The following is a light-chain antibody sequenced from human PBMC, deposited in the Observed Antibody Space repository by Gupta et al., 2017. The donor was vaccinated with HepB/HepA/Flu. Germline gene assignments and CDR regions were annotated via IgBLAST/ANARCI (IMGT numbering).Light chain of an antibody. CDR3: QSYDSSLSGSMV. J-gene: IGLJ2*01. V-gene: IGLV1-40*01. CDR2: GNS. Sequence: SVLTPPPSLTAAPAQRVTISCTWSSSNIGAGYDVHWYHQLPGTAPKLLIYGNSNRPSGVPDRFSGSKSGTSASLAITGLQAEDEADYYCQSYDSSLSGSMVFGGGTKLTVL. CDR1: SSNIGAGYD.